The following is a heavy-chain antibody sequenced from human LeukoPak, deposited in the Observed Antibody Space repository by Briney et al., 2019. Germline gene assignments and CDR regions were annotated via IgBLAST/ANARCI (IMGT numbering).Heavy chain of an antibody. V-gene: IGHV3-21*01. Sequence: GGSLRLSCAASGFTFSSYSMNWVRQAPGKGLEWVSSISSSSSYIYYADSVKGRFTISRDNAKNSVYLQTNNLRAADTALYYCTRDPAYYLRYGYFDYWGQGILVTVSS. D-gene: IGHD1-26*01. CDR3: TRDPAYYLRYGYFDY. CDR1: GFTFSSYS. J-gene: IGHJ4*03. CDR2: ISSSSSYI.